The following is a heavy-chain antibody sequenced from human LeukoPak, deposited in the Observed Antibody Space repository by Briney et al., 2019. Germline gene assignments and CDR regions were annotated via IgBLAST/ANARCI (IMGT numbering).Heavy chain of an antibody. Sequence: GASVKVSCKASGGTFSSYAISWVRQAPGQGLEWMGGIIPIFGTANYAQKFQGRVTITTDESTSTAYMELSSLRSEDTAVYYCATIPGRRPRGVDDAFDIWGQGTMVTVSS. CDR1: GGTFSSYA. V-gene: IGHV1-69*05. CDR2: IIPIFGTA. CDR3: ATIPGRRPRGVDDAFDI. J-gene: IGHJ3*02. D-gene: IGHD1-26*01.